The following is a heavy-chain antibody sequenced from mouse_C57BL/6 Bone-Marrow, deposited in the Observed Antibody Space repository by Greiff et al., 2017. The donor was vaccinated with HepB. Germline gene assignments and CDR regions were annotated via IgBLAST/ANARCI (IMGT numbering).Heavy chain of an antibody. J-gene: IGHJ4*01. CDR3: ASQIDGNYKAGYAMDY. CDR2: IDPSDSET. D-gene: IGHD2-1*01. CDR1: GYTFTSYW. V-gene: IGHV1-52*01. Sequence: QVQLQQPGAELVRPGSSVKLSCKASGYTFTSYWMHWVKQRPIQGLEWIGNIDPSDSETHYNQKFKDKATLTVDKSSSTAYMQLSSLTSEDSAVYYCASQIDGNYKAGYAMDYWGQGTSVTVSS.